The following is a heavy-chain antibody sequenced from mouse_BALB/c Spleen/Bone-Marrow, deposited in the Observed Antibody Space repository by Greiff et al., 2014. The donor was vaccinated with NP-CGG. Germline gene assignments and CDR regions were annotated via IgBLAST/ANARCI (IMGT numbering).Heavy chain of an antibody. CDR2: ISNGSSTI. CDR1: GFTFSSFG. D-gene: IGHD2-4*01. J-gene: IGHJ4*01. CDR3: ARKGAMITHYYAMDY. V-gene: IGHV5-17*02. Sequence: EVQRVESGGGLVQPGGSRKLSCAASGFTFSSFGMHWVRQAPEKGLEWVAYISNGSSTIYYADTVKGRFTISRDNPKNTLLLQMTSLRSEDTAMYYCARKGAMITHYYAMDYWGQGTSVTVSS.